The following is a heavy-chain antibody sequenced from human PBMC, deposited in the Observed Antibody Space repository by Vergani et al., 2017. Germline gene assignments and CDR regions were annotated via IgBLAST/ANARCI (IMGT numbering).Heavy chain of an antibody. J-gene: IGHJ6*03. CDR2: IYYSGST. V-gene: IGHV4-39*07. CDR3: ARVGVVAASYYYYYMDV. D-gene: IGHD2-15*01. CDR1: GGSISSSSYY. Sequence: QLQLQESGPGLVKPSETLSLTCTVSGGSISSSSYYWGWIRQPPGKGLEWIGSIYYSGSTYYNPSLKSRVTISVDTSKNQFSLKLSSVTAADTAVYYCARVGVVAASYYYYYMDVWGKGTTVTVSS.